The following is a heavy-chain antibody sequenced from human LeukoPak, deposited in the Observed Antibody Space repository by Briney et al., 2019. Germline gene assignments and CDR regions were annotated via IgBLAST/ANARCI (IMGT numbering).Heavy chain of an antibody. CDR3: AKHIYGVVSIQQ. CDR1: GFTFRDAW. D-gene: IGHD3-3*01. Sequence: GGSLRLSCAASGFTFRDAWMTWVRQAPGKGLEWVGRIRSKTDGGTTDYAVTVQGRFTISRDDSKNTLYLQMSSLKTEDTAVYYCAKHIYGVVSIQQWGQGTLVTVSS. CDR2: IRSKTDGGTT. J-gene: IGHJ1*01. V-gene: IGHV3-15*01.